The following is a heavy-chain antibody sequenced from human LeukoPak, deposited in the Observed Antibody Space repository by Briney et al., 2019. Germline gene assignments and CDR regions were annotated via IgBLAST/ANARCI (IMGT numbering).Heavy chain of an antibody. CDR3: ARAGDPEY. Sequence: GGSLRLSCAASGFTFSSYSMNWVRQAPGKGLEWASSISSSGTYIDYADSVKGRITISRDNAKNSLFLQMHSLRAVDTAVYYCARAGDPEYWGQGTLVTVSS. CDR1: GFTFSSYS. CDR2: ISSSGTYI. V-gene: IGHV3-21*01. J-gene: IGHJ4*02. D-gene: IGHD3-10*01.